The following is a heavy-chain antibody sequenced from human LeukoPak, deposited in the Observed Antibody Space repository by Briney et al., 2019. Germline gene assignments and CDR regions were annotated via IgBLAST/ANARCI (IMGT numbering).Heavy chain of an antibody. D-gene: IGHD3-22*01. CDR1: GYRFTTYW. J-gene: IGHJ4*02. CDR3: ARHPITRYYDSSGYSAAGPDY. CDR2: INPGDSDI. Sequence: GESLKISCKGSGYRFTTYWIGWVRQMPGKGLEWMGIINPGDSDIRYSPSFQGQVTISADKSISTAYLLWSSLKASDSAMYYCARHPITRYYDSSGYSAAGPDYWGQGTLVTVSS. V-gene: IGHV5-51*01.